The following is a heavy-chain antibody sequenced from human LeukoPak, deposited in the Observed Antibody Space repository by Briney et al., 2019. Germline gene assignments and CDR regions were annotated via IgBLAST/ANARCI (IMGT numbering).Heavy chain of an antibody. CDR3: ARDPTVITSSRITIFGVAKSPHNWFDP. Sequence: ASVKVSCKASGYTFSSYYMHWVRQAPGQGLEWVGIINPSGGSSTYAQKFQGRVTMTSDTSTRTVYMELSSLRSEDTAMYYCARDPTVITSSRITIFGVAKSPHNWFDPWGQGTLVTVSS. CDR2: INPSGGSS. D-gene: IGHD3-3*01. J-gene: IGHJ5*02. V-gene: IGHV1-46*01. CDR1: GYTFSSYY.